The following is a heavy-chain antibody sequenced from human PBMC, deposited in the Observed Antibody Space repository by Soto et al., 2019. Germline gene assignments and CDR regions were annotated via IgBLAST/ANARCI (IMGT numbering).Heavy chain of an antibody. J-gene: IGHJ4*02. Sequence: EVQLVESGGGLVKPGGSLRLSCAASGFTFSSYSMNWVRQAPGTGLEWVSSISSSSSYIYYADSVKGRFTISRDNAKNSLYLQMNSLRAEDTAVYYCARDATGTTLDFDYWGQGTLVTVSS. V-gene: IGHV3-21*01. CDR1: GFTFSSYS. CDR3: ARDATGTTLDFDY. D-gene: IGHD1-1*01. CDR2: ISSSSSYI.